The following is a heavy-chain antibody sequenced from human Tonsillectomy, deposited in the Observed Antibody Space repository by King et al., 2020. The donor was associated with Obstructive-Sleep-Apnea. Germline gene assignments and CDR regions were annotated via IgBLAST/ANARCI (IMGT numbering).Heavy chain of an antibody. V-gene: IGHV3-23*04. Sequence: VQLVESGGGLVQPGGSLRLSCAASGFTFSNYALSWVRKAPGKGLEWVSTITDSDERTYYADSVKDRFTISRDNSKNTLYLHMNSLGAEDTAIYYCAKVEYYGSGEGFWGQGTLVTVSS. CDR1: GFTFSNYA. CDR3: AKVEYYGSGEGF. D-gene: IGHD3-10*01. J-gene: IGHJ4*02. CDR2: ITDSDERT.